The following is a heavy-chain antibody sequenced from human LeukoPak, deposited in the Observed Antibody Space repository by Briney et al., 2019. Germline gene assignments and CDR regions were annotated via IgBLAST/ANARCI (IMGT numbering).Heavy chain of an antibody. D-gene: IGHD3-3*01. CDR2: ITSNGKSV. CDR1: GFTFSNYW. CDR3: ARAGVDTSGYYYQGFDY. Sequence: HPGGSLRLSCAASGFTFSNYWMSWVRQAPGKGLEWVSYITSNGKSVYYAASVKGRFTISRDNAKNSLYLQVNSLTAEDTAVYYCARAGVDTSGYYYQGFDYWGQGTLVTVSS. V-gene: IGHV3-48*04. J-gene: IGHJ4*02.